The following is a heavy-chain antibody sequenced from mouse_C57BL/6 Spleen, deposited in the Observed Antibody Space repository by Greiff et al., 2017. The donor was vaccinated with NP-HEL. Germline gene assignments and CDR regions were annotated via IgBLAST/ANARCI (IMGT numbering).Heavy chain of an antibody. CDR3: ARHDYGSSYVYYYAMDY. J-gene: IGHJ4*01. V-gene: IGHV5-6*01. D-gene: IGHD1-1*01. CDR2: ISSGGSYT. Sequence: EVKLMESGGDLVKPGGSLKLSCAASGFTFSSYGMSWVRQTPDKRLEWVATISSGGSYTYYPARVKGRFTISRDNAKNTLYLQMSSLKSEDTAMYYCARHDYGSSYVYYYAMDYWGQGTSVTVSS. CDR1: GFTFSSYG.